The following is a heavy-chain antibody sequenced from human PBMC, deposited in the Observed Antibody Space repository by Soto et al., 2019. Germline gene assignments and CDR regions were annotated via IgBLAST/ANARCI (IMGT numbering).Heavy chain of an antibody. J-gene: IGHJ6*03. D-gene: IGHD6-6*01. Sequence: SETLSLTCTVSGGSISSGGYYWSWIRQHPGKGLEWIGYIYYSGSTYYNPSLKSRVTISVDTSKNQFSLKLSSVTAADTAVYYCIAARRPYYMDVWGKGTTVTVSS. V-gene: IGHV4-31*03. CDR3: IAARRPYYMDV. CDR1: GGSISSGGYY. CDR2: IYYSGST.